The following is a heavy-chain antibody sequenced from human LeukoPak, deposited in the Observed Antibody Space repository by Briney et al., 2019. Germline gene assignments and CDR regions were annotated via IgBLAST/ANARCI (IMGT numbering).Heavy chain of an antibody. CDR3: ARWQEAWPAFNI. CDR2: NCYSGGT. CDR1: GGSMNNYC. V-gene: IGHV4-59*01. Sequence: SETLSLTCTVSGGSMNNYCWNWIRQPPGGGLQWIGYNCYSGGTDYNPSLKSRVTISLDTSKSQFSLKMSSVTAADTAVYYCARWQEAWPAFNIWGQGTMVTVSS. J-gene: IGHJ3*02.